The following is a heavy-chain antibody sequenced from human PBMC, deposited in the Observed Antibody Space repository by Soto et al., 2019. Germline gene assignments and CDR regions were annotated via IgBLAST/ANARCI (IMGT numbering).Heavy chain of an antibody. J-gene: IGHJ4*01. Sequence: SETLSLTCTVSGGSISSYYWSWIRQPPGKGLEWIGYIYYSGSTNYNPSLKSRVTISVDTSKNQFSLKLSSVTAADTAVYYCARDKVSSNWIFSKGPNYYLDYGGQGVLVTVSS. CDR1: GGSISSYY. CDR2: IYYSGST. CDR3: ARDKVSSNWIFSKGPNYYLDY. D-gene: IGHD1-1*01. V-gene: IGHV4-59*01.